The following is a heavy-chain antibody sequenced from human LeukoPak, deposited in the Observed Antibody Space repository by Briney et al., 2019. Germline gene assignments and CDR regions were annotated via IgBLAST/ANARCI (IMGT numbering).Heavy chain of an antibody. J-gene: IGHJ4*02. V-gene: IGHV4-59*01. CDR3: ARGGYSSSWSGGGYFDY. CDR2: IYYSGST. D-gene: IGHD6-13*01. Sequence: SETLSLTCTVSGGSISSYYWSWIRRPPGKGLEWIGYIYYSGSTNYNPSLKSRVTISVDTSKNQFSLKLSSVTAADTAVYYCARGGYSSSWSGGGYFDYWGQGTLVTVSS. CDR1: GGSISSYY.